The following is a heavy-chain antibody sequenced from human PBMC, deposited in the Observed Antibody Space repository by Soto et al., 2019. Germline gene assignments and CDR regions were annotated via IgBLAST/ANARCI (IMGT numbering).Heavy chain of an antibody. Sequence: GGSLRLSCGASGFTFSSYGMHWVRQAPGKGLEWVAVIWYDGSNKYYADSVKGRFTISRDNSKNTLYLQMNSLRAEDTAVYYCATDYDSSGYPRYYFEYWGQGTLVTVSS. CDR1: GFTFSSYG. D-gene: IGHD3-22*01. V-gene: IGHV3-33*08. CDR2: IWYDGSNK. CDR3: ATDYDSSGYPRYYFEY. J-gene: IGHJ4*02.